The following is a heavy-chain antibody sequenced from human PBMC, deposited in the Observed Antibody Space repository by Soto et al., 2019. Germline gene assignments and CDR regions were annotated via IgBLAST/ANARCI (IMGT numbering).Heavy chain of an antibody. CDR3: ARRGIAVAGSKNNWFDP. CDR1: GDSVSRNRAA. J-gene: IGHJ5*02. V-gene: IGHV6-1*01. Sequence: PSQTLSLTCAISGDSVSRNRAAWNWFRQSPSRGLEWLGRTYYRSKWYNEYAVSVKSRIIINADTSMNQFSLQLNSVTPEDTAVYYCARRGIAVAGSKNNWFDPWGQGILVTVSS. D-gene: IGHD6-19*01. CDR2: TYYRSKWYN.